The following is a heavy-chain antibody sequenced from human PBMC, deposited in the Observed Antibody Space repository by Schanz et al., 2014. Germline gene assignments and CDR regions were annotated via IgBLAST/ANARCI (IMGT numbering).Heavy chain of an antibody. D-gene: IGHD2-2*01. Sequence: EVQLVESGGGLVQPGGSLRLSCAASGFTFSNYWMSWVRQAPGKGLEWVSGISGTGGSTYHADSVKGRFTISRDNSEKTVFLKMKSMGAEDTATYYCAKGVGYCSSTSCYEGDYYYYGMDVWGQGTTVTVSS. CDR2: ISGTGGST. J-gene: IGHJ6*02. V-gene: IGHV3-23*04. CDR3: AKGVGYCSSTSCYEGDYYYYGMDV. CDR1: GFTFSNYW.